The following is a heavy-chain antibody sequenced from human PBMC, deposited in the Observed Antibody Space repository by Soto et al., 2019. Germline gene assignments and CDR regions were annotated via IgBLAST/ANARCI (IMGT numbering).Heavy chain of an antibody. CDR2: ISSSGSTI. D-gene: IGHD1-7*01. CDR3: ARASDVQLELRRHYYYYIDV. V-gene: IGHV3-11*01. CDR1: GFTFSDYY. J-gene: IGHJ6*03. Sequence: QVQLVESGGGLVKPGGSLRLSCAASGFTFSDYYMSWIRQAPGKGLEWVSYISSSGSTIYYADTVKGRFTITRDNAKNSLYLQMNSLRAEDTAVYYCARASDVQLELRRHYYYYIDVWGKGTPVTVSS.